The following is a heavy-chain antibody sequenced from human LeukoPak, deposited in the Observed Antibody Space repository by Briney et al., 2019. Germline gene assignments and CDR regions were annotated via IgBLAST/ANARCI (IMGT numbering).Heavy chain of an antibody. CDR3: ARGVWQGSYTISWYTFDY. V-gene: IGHV4-59*01. D-gene: IGHD6-13*01. Sequence: SETLSLTCTVSGGSISSYYWSWIRQPPGKGLEWIGYIYYSGSTNYNPSLKSRVTISVDTSKNQFSLKLSSVTAEDTAVYFCARGVWQGSYTISWYTFDYWGQGILVTVSS. CDR2: IYYSGST. J-gene: IGHJ4*02. CDR1: GGSISSYY.